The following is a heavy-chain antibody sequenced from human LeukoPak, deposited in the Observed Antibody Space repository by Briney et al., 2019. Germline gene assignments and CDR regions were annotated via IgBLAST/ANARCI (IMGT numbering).Heavy chain of an antibody. Sequence: GGSLRLSCAASGFIFSSYWMSWVRQAPGKGLEWVANIKQDGSEKYYVDSVKGRFTISRDNAKNSLYLQMNSLRAEDTAVYYCAKDNGGYSSSSFGSWGQGALVTVSS. CDR3: AKDNGGYSSSSFGS. D-gene: IGHD6-13*01. CDR1: GFIFSSYW. V-gene: IGHV3-7*01. J-gene: IGHJ4*02. CDR2: IKQDGSEK.